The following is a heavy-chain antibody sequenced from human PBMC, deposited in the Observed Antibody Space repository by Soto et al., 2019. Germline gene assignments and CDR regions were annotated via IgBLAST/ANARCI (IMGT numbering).Heavy chain of an antibody. D-gene: IGHD3-3*01. V-gene: IGHV1-2*02. Sequence: QLHLVQSGAVVKKPGASVTVSCSASGYPVTAYYMHWVRQAPGRGLEWMGGINPATGAAKYTQTFQGRVTMARDTSTSTVFMELSGLTSADTAGFYCARGGGVGVAGSAAFDMWGQGTLVTVSS. CDR3: ARGGGVGVAGSAAFDM. CDR2: INPATGAA. J-gene: IGHJ3*02. CDR1: GYPVTAYY.